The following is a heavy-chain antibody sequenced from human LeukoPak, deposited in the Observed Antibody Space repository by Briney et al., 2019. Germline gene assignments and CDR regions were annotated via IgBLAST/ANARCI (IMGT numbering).Heavy chain of an antibody. V-gene: IGHV1-8*01. D-gene: IGHD3-9*01. Sequence: ASVKVSCKASGYTFTSYDINWVRQATGQGLEWMGWMNPNSGNTGYAQKFQSRVTMTRNTSISIAYMELSSLRSDGTAVYYCARATGKDILTGRKLDNWGQGTLVTVSS. CDR1: GYTFTSYD. CDR3: ARATGKDILTGRKLDN. J-gene: IGHJ4*02. CDR2: MNPNSGNT.